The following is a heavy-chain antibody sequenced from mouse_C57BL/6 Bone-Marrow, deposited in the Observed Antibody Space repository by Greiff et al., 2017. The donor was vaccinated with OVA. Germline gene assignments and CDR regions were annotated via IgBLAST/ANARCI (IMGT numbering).Heavy chain of an antibody. CDR3: TTGGTTVVEAY. V-gene: IGHV14-4*01. CDR1: GFNIKDDY. D-gene: IGHD1-1*01. J-gene: IGHJ3*01. Sequence: VQLKESGAELVRPGASVKLSCTASGFNIKDDYMHWVKQRPEQGLEWIGWIDPENGDTEYASKFQGKATITADTSSNTAYLQLSSLTSEDTAGYYCTTGGTTVVEAYWGQGTLVTVSA. CDR2: IDPENGDT.